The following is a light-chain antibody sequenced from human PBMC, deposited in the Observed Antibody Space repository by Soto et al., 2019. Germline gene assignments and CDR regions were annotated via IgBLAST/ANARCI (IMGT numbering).Light chain of an antibody. V-gene: IGLV2-23*01. CDR3: CSYAGSSTCV. J-gene: IGLJ1*01. CDR1: SSDVGSYNL. CDR2: EGS. Sequence: QSALTQPASVSGSPGQSITISCTGTSSDVGSYNLVSWYQQHPGKAPKLMIYEGSKRPSGGSNRFSGSKSGNTASLTISGLQAEDEADYYCCSYAGSSTCVFATGTKVTVL.